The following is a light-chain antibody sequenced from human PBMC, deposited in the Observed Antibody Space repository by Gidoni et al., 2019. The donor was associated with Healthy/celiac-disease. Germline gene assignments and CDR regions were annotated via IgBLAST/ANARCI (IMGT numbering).Light chain of an antibody. J-gene: IGKJ4*01. V-gene: IGKV3-11*01. CDR1: QSVSSY. CDR3: QQRSNWPLT. CDR2: DAS. Sequence: EIVLTQSPATLSLSPGERAPLSCRASQSVSSYLAWYQQKPCQAPMLLIYDASNRATGIPARFTGSVSRTDFPLTIISLEPEDFAVYYCQQRSNWPLTFGGGTKVEIK.